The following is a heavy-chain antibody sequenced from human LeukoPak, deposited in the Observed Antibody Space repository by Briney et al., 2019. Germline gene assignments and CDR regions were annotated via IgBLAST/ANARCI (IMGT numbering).Heavy chain of an antibody. J-gene: IGHJ4*02. Sequence: GGSLRLSCAASGFTFSSYDMHWVRQAPGKGPEWVAVMSYGGQNERYADSVKGRFTISRDNSRSTLYLQMNSLRPEDTAIYYCAREGYYGSGSPPSLYFDYWGQGTLVTVSS. V-gene: IGHV3-30*03. CDR2: MSYGGQNE. CDR3: AREGYYGSGSPPSLYFDY. D-gene: IGHD3-10*01. CDR1: GFTFSSYD.